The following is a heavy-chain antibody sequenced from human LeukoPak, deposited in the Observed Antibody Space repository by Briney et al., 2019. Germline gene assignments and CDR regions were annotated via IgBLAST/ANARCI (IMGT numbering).Heavy chain of an antibody. CDR1: GGTFSSYA. D-gene: IGHD3-9*01. Sequence: SVKVSCKASGGTFSSYAISWVRQAPGQGLEWMGGIIPIFGTANYAQKFQGRVTITADESTSTAYMELSSPRSEDTAVYYCARREHYDILTGYVYWGQGTLVTVSS. CDR3: ARREHYDILTGYVY. CDR2: IIPIFGTA. V-gene: IGHV1-69*13. J-gene: IGHJ4*02.